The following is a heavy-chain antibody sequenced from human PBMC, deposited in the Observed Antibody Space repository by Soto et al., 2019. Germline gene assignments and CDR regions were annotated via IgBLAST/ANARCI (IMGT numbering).Heavy chain of an antibody. D-gene: IGHD2-15*01. V-gene: IGHV1-69*12. CDR2: IVPIVDTS. CDR1: GGTFSSYA. Sequence: QVQLVQSGAEVRQPASSVKVSCKTSGGTFSSYAISWVRQAPGQGLEWMGGIVPIVDTSTYAQKFQGRVTITAGESTSTVYMELSSLRSDDTAVYYCVRVVAIPGSPDNWGQGTLVTVSS. J-gene: IGHJ4*02. CDR3: VRVVAIPGSPDN.